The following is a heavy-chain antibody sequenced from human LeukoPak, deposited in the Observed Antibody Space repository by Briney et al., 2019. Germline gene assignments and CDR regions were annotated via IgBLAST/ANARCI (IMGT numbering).Heavy chain of an antibody. Sequence: ASVKVSCKASGCTFTSYYMHWVRQAPGQGLEWMGIINPSGGSTSYAQKFQGRVTMTRDTSTSTVYMELSSLRSEDTAVYYCAYSGYSYGFDYWGQGTLVTVSS. CDR2: INPSGGST. J-gene: IGHJ4*02. D-gene: IGHD5-18*01. V-gene: IGHV1-46*01. CDR3: AYSGYSYGFDY. CDR1: GCTFTSYY.